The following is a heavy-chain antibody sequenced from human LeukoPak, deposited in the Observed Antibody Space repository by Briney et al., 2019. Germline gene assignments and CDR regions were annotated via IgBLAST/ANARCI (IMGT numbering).Heavy chain of an antibody. D-gene: IGHD2-2*01. Sequence: GGSLRLSCAASGFTVSGNYMNWVRQAPGKGLEWVSGIYSGGNTYYADSVKGRFTISRDNSKNTLYLQMNSLRAEDTAVYYCAKDPRGGDIVVVPAAIVSPWYYWGQGTLVTVSS. CDR1: GFTVSGNY. V-gene: IGHV3-53*01. CDR2: IYSGGNT. CDR3: AKDPRGGDIVVVPAAIVSPWYY. J-gene: IGHJ4*02.